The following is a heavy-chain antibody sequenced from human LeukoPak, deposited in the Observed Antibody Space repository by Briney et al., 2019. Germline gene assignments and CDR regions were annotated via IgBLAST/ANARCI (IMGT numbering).Heavy chain of an antibody. CDR1: GGSVSSGRYY. Sequence: PSETLSLTCTVSGGSVSSGRYYWSWIRQPPGKGLEWIGYIYYSGSTNYNPSLKSRVTISVDTSKNQFSLKLSSVTAADTAVYYCARDTPYGSGSYACDIWGQGTMVTVSS. CDR2: IYYSGST. CDR3: ARDTPYGSGSYACDI. J-gene: IGHJ3*02. D-gene: IGHD3-10*01. V-gene: IGHV4-61*01.